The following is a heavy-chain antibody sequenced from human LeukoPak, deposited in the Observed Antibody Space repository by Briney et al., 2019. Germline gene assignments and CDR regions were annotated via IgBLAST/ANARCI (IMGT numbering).Heavy chain of an antibody. Sequence: SETLSLTCTVSGGSISSYYWSWIRQPPGKGLEWIGYIYYSGSTNYNPSLKSRVTISVDTSKNQFSLKLSSVTAADTAVYYCGRGPSDYGASLGAFDIWGQGTMVTVSS. V-gene: IGHV4-59*01. CDR1: GGSISSYY. J-gene: IGHJ3*02. D-gene: IGHD4-17*01. CDR3: GRGPSDYGASLGAFDI. CDR2: IYYSGST.